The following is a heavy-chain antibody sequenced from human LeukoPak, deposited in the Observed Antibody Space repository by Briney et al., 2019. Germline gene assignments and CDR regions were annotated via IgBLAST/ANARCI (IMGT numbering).Heavy chain of an antibody. V-gene: IGHV3-23*01. J-gene: IGHJ6*03. CDR1: GFIFSGYA. Sequence: SGGPLRLSCAASGFIFSGYAMSWVRQAPGKGLEWVSYGGSGGSTYYADSVKGRFTVSRDNSKSTLYLQMNSLTAEDTAVYYCAKMRGQYYHSYYMDAWGKGTTVTVSS. CDR2: GGSGGST. CDR3: AKMRGQYYHSYYMDA.